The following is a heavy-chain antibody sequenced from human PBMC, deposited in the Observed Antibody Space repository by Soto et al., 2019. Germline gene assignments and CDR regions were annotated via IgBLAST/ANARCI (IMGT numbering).Heavy chain of an antibody. CDR1: GYTFTSYG. CDR2: ISSYNGNT. D-gene: IGHD2-2*01. V-gene: IGHV1-18*04. Sequence: ASVKVSCKASGYTFTSYGISWVRQAPGQGLEWMGWISSYNGNTNYAQKVQGRVIMTTDTSTSTTYMELRSLRSDDTAVYYCARGPRYCSSTTCFSGVTWFDPWGQGTLVTVS. CDR3: ARGPRYCSSTTCFSGVTWFDP. J-gene: IGHJ5*02.